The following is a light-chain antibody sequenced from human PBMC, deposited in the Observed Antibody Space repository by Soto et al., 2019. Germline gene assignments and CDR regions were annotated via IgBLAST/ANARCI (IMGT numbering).Light chain of an antibody. V-gene: IGLV2-23*02. CDR2: EVS. Sequence: QSALTQPASVSGSPGQSITISCTGASSDVGSSNLVSWYQQHPGKAPKLMIYEVSKRPSGVSNRFSGSKSGDTASLTISGLQAEDEADYYFCSYAGFATWVFCSGTKLTVL. CDR3: CSYAGFATWV. CDR1: SSDVGSSNL. J-gene: IGLJ3*02.